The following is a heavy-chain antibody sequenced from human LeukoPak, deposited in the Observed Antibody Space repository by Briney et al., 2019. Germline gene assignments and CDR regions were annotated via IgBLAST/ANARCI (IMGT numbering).Heavy chain of an antibody. J-gene: IGHJ6*02. Sequence: GGSLRLSCAASGFTFSSYAMSWVRQAPGKGLEWVAVISYDGSNKYYADSVKGRFTISRDNSKNTLYLQMNSLRAEDTAVYYCAKAYSSGRHYYYYGMDVWGQGTTVTVSS. CDR2: ISYDGSNK. V-gene: IGHV3-30*18. D-gene: IGHD6-19*01. CDR1: GFTFSSYA. CDR3: AKAYSSGRHYYYYGMDV.